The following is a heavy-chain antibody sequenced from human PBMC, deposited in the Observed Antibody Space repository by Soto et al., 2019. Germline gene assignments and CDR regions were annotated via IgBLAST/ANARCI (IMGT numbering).Heavy chain of an antibody. J-gene: IGHJ4*02. CDR3: AKVLGSHYYDSSGHPDY. Sequence: GGSLRLSCAASGFTFSSYAMSWVRQAPGKGLEWVSAISGSGGSTYYADSVKGRFTISRDNSKNTLYLQMNSLRAEDTAVYYCAKVLGSHYYDSSGHPDYWGQGTLVTVSS. CDR1: GFTFSSYA. D-gene: IGHD3-22*01. CDR2: ISGSGGST. V-gene: IGHV3-23*01.